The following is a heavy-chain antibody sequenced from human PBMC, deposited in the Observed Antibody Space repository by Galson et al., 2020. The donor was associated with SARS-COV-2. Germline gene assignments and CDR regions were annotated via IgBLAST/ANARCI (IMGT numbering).Heavy chain of an antibody. J-gene: IGHJ4*02. CDR2: IYPGDSDT. D-gene: IGHD6-13*01. CDR3: ARTRKGSSSWYSDFDY. V-gene: IGHV5-51*01. CDR1: GYSFTSYW. Sequence: GESLKISCKGSGYSFTSYWIGWVRQMPGKGLEWMGIIYPGDSDTRYSPSFQGQVTISADKSISTAYLQWSSLKASDTAMYYCARTRKGSSSWYSDFDYWGQGILVTVSS.